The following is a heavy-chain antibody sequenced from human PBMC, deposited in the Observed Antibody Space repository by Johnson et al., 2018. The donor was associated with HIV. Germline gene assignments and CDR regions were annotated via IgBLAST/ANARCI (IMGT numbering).Heavy chain of an antibody. CDR1: GFTFSSYA. D-gene: IGHD5-24*01. Sequence: VQLVESGGGLVQPGGSLRLSCAASGFTFSSYAMSWVRKAPGKGLEWVSAISGSGGSTYYADSVKGRFTISRDNSKNTLYLQMNSLRAEDTAVYYCARDGPWLQSQRDAFDVWGQGTMVIVSS. CDR3: ARDGPWLQSQRDAFDV. CDR2: ISGSGGST. V-gene: IGHV3-23*04. J-gene: IGHJ3*01.